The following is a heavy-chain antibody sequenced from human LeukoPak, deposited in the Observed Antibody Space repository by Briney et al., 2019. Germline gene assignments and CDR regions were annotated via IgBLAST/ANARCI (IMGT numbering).Heavy chain of an antibody. CDR1: GDSISSSSYY. CDR3: ARRKSSYFDY. Sequence: PSETLSLTCTVSGDSISSSSYYWGWIRQPPGQGLEWIGSIYYSGSTYYNPSLKSRVTISVDTSKNQFSLKLSSVTTADTAVYYCARRKSSYFDYWGQGTLVTVSS. V-gene: IGHV4-39*01. J-gene: IGHJ4*02. CDR2: IYYSGST.